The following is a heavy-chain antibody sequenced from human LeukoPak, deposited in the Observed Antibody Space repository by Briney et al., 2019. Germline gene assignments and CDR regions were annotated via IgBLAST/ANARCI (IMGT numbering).Heavy chain of an antibody. D-gene: IGHD2-15*01. CDR2: ISYDGSNK. Sequence: GGSLRLSCAASGFTFSSYGMHWVRQAPGKGLEWVAVISYDGSNKYYADSVKGRFTISRDNSKNTLYLQMNSLRAEDTAVNYCATNSVAATLEHWGQGTLVTVSS. J-gene: IGHJ4*02. CDR3: ATNSVAATLEH. V-gene: IGHV3-30*03. CDR1: GFTFSSYG.